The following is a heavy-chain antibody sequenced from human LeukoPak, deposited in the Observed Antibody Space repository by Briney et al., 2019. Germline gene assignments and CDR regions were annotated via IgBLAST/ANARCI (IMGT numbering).Heavy chain of an antibody. V-gene: IGHV3-30*02. CDR3: AKDLVRGVIPRGPLYSDY. D-gene: IGHD3-10*01. Sequence: GGSLRLSCAASGFTFSSYGMHWVRQAPGKGLERVAFIRYDGSNKYYADSVKGRFTISRDNSKNTLYLQMNSLRAEDTAVYYCAKDLVRGVIPRGPLYSDYWGQGTLVTVSS. CDR2: IRYDGSNK. CDR1: GFTFSSYG. J-gene: IGHJ4*02.